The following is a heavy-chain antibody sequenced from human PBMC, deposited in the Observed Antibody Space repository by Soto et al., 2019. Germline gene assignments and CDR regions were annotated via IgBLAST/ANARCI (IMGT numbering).Heavy chain of an antibody. CDR1: GYTFTSYG. CDR3: AREAYSSSWPYYYYYGMDV. D-gene: IGHD6-13*01. J-gene: IGHJ6*02. CDR2: ISAYNGNT. Sequence: ASVKVSCKASGYTFTSYGISWVRQAPGQGLEWMGWISAYNGNTNYAQKLQGRVTMTTDASTSTAYMELRSLRSDDTAVYYCAREAYSSSWPYYYYYGMDVWGQGTTDTVSS. V-gene: IGHV1-18*01.